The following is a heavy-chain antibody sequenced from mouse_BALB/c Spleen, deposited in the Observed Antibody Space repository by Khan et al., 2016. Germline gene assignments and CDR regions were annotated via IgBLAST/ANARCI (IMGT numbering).Heavy chain of an antibody. Sequence: EVELVESGGGLVQPGGSLRLSCATSGFTFTDYYMSWVRQPPGKALEWLGFIRNKANGYTIEYSASVKGRFTISRDNSKSILYLQMNTLRAEDSATYYCARIMHYYAMDYWGQGTSVTVSS. CDR3: ARIMHYYAMDY. CDR2: IRNKANGYTI. CDR1: GFTFTDYY. J-gene: IGHJ4*01. V-gene: IGHV7-3*02.